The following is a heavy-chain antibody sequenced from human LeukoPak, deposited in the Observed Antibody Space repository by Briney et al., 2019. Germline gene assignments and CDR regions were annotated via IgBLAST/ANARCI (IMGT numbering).Heavy chain of an antibody. J-gene: IGHJ4*02. CDR3: SRRGRDYGLDY. V-gene: IGHV3-64*01. D-gene: IGHD4/OR15-4a*01. CDR2: ISSNGGST. Sequence: GGSLRLSCAASGLSFSDYPMHWVRQAPGKGLESVSAISSNGGSTYYATSVKGRFTISRDNSKNTLYLQMGSLRPEDMAVYYCSRRGRDYGLDYWGQGTPVTVSS. CDR1: GLSFSDYP.